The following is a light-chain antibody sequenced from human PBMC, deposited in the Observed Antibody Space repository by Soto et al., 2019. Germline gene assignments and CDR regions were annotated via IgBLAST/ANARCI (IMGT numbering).Light chain of an antibody. CDR2: EVT. Sequence: QSVLTQPASVSGSLGQSSTIPRTGTTSDVGAYNYVSWYQQHSGKAPKLIIYEVTNRPSGVSNRFSASKSGNTSSLTIFGLQAEDEAYYYCSSYTSSSSWVFGGGTKVTV. J-gene: IGLJ3*02. V-gene: IGLV2-14*01. CDR3: SSYTSSSSWV. CDR1: TSDVGAYNY.